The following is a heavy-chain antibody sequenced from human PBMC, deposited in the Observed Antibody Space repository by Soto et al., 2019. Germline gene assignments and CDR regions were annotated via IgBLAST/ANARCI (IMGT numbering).Heavy chain of an antibody. CDR1: GGSISSGGYY. CDR2: IYYYGNT. J-gene: IGHJ5*02. D-gene: IGHD3-10*01. Sequence: SETLSLTCTVSGGSISSGGYYWSWIRQHPGKGLEWIGYIYYYGNTYYNPSLKSRVTISVDTSKNQFSLKLSSVTAADTALYYRARAGGFNWFDPWGQGTLVTVSS. V-gene: IGHV4-31*03. CDR3: ARAGGFNWFDP.